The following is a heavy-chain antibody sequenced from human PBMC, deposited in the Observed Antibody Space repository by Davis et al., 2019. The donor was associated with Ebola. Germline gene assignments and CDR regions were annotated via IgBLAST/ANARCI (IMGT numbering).Heavy chain of an antibody. V-gene: IGHV1-18*01. J-gene: IGHJ6*02. CDR3: ARDLRFLEWLSQTYYYGMDV. CDR1: GYTFTSYG. D-gene: IGHD3-3*01. CDR2: ISAYNGNT. Sequence: ASVKVSCKASGYTFTSYGISWVRQAPGQGLEWMGWISAYNGNTNYAQKLQGRVTMNTDTSTSTAYMELSSLRSEDTAVYYCARDLRFLEWLSQTYYYGMDVWGQGATVTVSS.